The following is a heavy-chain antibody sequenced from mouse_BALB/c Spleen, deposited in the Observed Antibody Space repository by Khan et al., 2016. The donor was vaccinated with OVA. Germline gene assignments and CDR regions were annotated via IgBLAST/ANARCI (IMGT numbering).Heavy chain of an antibody. CDR3: ARSLYYSDSYAMDY. D-gene: IGHD2-13*01. J-gene: IGHJ4*01. V-gene: IGHV3-2*02. CDR2: ISSTGST. CDR1: GYSITSDYA. Sequence: KLLESGPGLVKPSQSLSLTCTVTGYSITSDYAWNWIRQFPGNKLEWMGYISSTGSTSYNPSLKSRISITRDTSKNQFFLHLNSVTTEDTATYYCARSLYYSDSYAMDYWGQGTSVTVSS.